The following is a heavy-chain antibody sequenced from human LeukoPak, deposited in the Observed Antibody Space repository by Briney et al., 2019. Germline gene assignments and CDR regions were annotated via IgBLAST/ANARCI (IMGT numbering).Heavy chain of an antibody. Sequence: GGSLRLSCAASGFTFSTYTMNWVRQAPGKGLEWVSYISSSGSTIYYADSVKGRFTISRDNAKNSLYLQMNNLRVEDTAVYYCARAPTKFRRDWFDPWGQGTLVTVSS. CDR3: ARAPTKFRRDWFDP. D-gene: IGHD3-9*01. CDR2: ISSSGSTI. V-gene: IGHV3-48*04. CDR1: GFTFSTYT. J-gene: IGHJ5*02.